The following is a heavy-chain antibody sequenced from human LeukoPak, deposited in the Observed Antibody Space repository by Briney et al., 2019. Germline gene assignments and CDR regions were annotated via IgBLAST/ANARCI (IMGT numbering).Heavy chain of an antibody. Sequence: GGSLRLSCAASGFTFSSYSMNWVRQAPGKGLEWVSSISSSSSYIYYADSVKGRFTISRDNAKNSLYLQMNSLRAEDTAVFYCARDGVYYDSSGLDYWGQGTLVTVSS. CDR1: GFTFSSYS. CDR2: ISSSSSYI. V-gene: IGHV3-21*01. D-gene: IGHD3-22*01. CDR3: ARDGVYYDSSGLDY. J-gene: IGHJ4*02.